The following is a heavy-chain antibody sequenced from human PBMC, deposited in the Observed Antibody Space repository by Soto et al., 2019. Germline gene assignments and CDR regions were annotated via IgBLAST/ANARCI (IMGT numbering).Heavy chain of an antibody. CDR1: GFTFSSYA. V-gene: IGHV3-30-3*01. CDR2: ISYDGSNK. CDR3: ARDFMIAAARRAFDI. J-gene: IGHJ3*02. D-gene: IGHD6-13*01. Sequence: GGSLRLSCAASGFTFSSYAMHWVRQAPGKGLEWVAVISYDGSNKYYADSVKGRLTISGDNSKNTLYLQMNSLRAEDTAVYYCARDFMIAAARRAFDIWGQGTMVTVSS.